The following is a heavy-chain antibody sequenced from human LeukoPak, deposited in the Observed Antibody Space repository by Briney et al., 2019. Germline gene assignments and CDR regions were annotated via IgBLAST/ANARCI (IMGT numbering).Heavy chain of an antibody. CDR2: IHAGNGKT. V-gene: IGHV1-3*01. D-gene: IGHD3-16*01. J-gene: IGHJ5*02. CDR1: GYTFNV. CDR3: AGNSPGGSIAEGDWFDP. Sequence: GASVKVSCKSSGYTFNVHWVRQAPGQRLEWMGWIHAGNGKTKYSQKFQGRVTFIWDTSATTAYMELSSLTSADTARYYCAGNSPGGSIAEGDWFDPWGQGALVTVSS.